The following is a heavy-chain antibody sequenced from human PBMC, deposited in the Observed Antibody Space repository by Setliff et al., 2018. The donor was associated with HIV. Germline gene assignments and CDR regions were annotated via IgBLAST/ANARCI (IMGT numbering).Heavy chain of an antibody. V-gene: IGHV4-59*01. CDR1: GGSFSGYY. Sequence: SETLSLTCAVYGGSFSGYYWTWIRQSPGKGPEWIGYIRDTGNAHSNPSLRSRVTIAVDTSKNQLSLRLTSVTAADTAVYYCARVGSCYNTRCYSWFDPWGQGTLVTVSS. CDR2: IRDTGNA. J-gene: IGHJ5*02. D-gene: IGHD2-2*03. CDR3: ARVGSCYNTRCYSWFDP.